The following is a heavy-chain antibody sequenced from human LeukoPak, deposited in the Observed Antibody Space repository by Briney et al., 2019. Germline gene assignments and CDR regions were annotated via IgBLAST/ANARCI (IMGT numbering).Heavy chain of an antibody. CDR2: IRYDGSKK. CDR3: ARDFDDVNGDYYYIPDY. Sequence: PGGSLRLSCAASGFNFSRNGMHWVSQAPGKGLEWVAFIRYDGSKKFYGDSVRGRFTISRDNSKNPLYLQMNSLRDEETAVYSCARDFDDVNGDYYYIPDYWGQGMLVTVSS. D-gene: IGHD3-10*01. V-gene: IGHV3-30*02. J-gene: IGHJ4*02. CDR1: GFNFSRNG.